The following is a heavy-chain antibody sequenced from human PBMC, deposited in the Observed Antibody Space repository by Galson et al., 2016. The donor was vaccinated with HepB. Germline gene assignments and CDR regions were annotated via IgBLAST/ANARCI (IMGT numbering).Heavy chain of an antibody. CDR3: AKDRAWYFDL. Sequence: SLRLSCAASGFTFSSYGIHWVRQAPGKGLEWVAGISYDGFNKYYADSVKGRITISRDNSKNTLYMHMKSLRPDDTAVYYFAKDRAWYFDLWGRGTLVTVSS. CDR1: GFTFSSYG. D-gene: IGHD3-10*01. V-gene: IGHV3-30*18. CDR2: ISYDGFNK. J-gene: IGHJ2*01.